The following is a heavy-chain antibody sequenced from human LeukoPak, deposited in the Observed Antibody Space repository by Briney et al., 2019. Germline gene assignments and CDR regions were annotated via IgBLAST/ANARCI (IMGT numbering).Heavy chain of an antibody. J-gene: IGHJ3*02. CDR2: IVVGSGNT. V-gene: IGHV1-58*01. Sequence: SVKVSCKASGFTFTSSAVQWVRQARGQRLEWIGWIVVGSGNTNYAQKFQERVTITRDMSTSTAYMELSSLRSEDMAVYYCATGGPYGSGSYAFDIWGQGTMVTVSS. CDR3: ATGGPYGSGSYAFDI. D-gene: IGHD3-10*01. CDR1: GFTFTSSA.